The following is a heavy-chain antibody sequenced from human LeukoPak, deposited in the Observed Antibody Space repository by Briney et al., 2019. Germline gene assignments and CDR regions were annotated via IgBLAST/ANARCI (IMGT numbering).Heavy chain of an antibody. D-gene: IGHD4-17*01. CDR3: AREDGDLHYYYGMDV. CDR1: GFTFSDSY. V-gene: IGHV3-11*04. CDR2: ISSGGSTI. Sequence: GGSLRLSCAASGFTFSDSYMSWIRQAPGKGLEYISYISSGGSTIYYADSVKGRFTISRDNSKNTLYLQMNSLRAEDTAVYYCAREDGDLHYYYGMDVWGQGTTVTVSS. J-gene: IGHJ6*02.